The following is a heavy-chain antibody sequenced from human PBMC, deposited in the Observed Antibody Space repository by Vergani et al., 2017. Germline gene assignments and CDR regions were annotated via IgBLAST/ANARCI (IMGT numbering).Heavy chain of an antibody. CDR3: ARDRRYNWNPGGMDV. Sequence: QVQLQESGPGLVKPSETLSLTCTVSGGSISSYYWSWIRQPPGKGLEWIGYIYYSGRTNYNPSLKSRVTISVDTSKNQFSLKLRSVTAADTAVYYCARDRRYNWNPGGMDVWGQGTTVTVSS. J-gene: IGHJ6*02. D-gene: IGHD1-20*01. CDR1: GGSISSYY. CDR2: IYYSGRT. V-gene: IGHV4-59*01.